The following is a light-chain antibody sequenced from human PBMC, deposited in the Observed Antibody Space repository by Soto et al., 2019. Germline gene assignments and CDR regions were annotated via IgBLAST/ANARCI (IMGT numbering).Light chain of an antibody. J-gene: IGKJ4*01. V-gene: IGKV1-12*01. CDR2: AAS. Sequence: EIQMNLYPSALSASVEDRVTITCLASQNIDISLAWFQQRPGKAPKLLIYAASSLQSGVPSRFSGSGSGTDFTLTISSLQPEDFAIYYCQQANSFLLTFGGGTKVDIK. CDR1: QNIDIS. CDR3: QQANSFLLT.